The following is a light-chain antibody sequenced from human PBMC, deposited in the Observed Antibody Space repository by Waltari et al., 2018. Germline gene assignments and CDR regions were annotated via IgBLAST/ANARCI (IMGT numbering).Light chain of an antibody. CDR3: TSFTSSRTYV. Sequence: QSALTQPVSVSGSPGQSIAIPCTGTSRDVGGYDYVFWYQQHPGKVPKLMIYDVSARPSGVSNRFSGSKSGNTASLTISGLQAEDEADYYCTSFTSSRTYVFGTGTKVTVL. J-gene: IGLJ1*01. CDR2: DVS. V-gene: IGLV2-14*03. CDR1: SRDVGGYDY.